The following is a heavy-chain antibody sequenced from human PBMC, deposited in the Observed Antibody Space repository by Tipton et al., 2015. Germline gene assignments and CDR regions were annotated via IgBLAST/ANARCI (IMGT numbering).Heavy chain of an antibody. J-gene: IGHJ4*02. V-gene: IGHV4-38-2*01. Sequence: TLSLTCAVSAYSISSGYYWGWIRQPPGKGLEWIGSIFHRGDTNYNPSLKSRVTMSRDTSKNQFSLKLTSVTAADTAVYYCACQDYDSLTRDYQTVDYWGQGTLVTVSS. CDR2: IFHRGDT. CDR3: ACQDYDSLTRDYQTVDY. CDR1: AYSISSGYY. D-gene: IGHD3-9*01.